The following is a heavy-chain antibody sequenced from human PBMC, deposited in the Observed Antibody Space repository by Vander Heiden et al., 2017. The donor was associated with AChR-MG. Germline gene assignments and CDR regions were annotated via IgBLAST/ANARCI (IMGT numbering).Heavy chain of an antibody. CDR2: MNPNRGNT. CDR1: GYTFTSYD. V-gene: IGHV1-8*01. Sequence: QVQLVQSGAEVKKPGASVKVSCKASGYTFTSYDINWVRQATGQGLEWMGWMNPNRGNTGYAQKFQGRVTMTRNTSISTAYMELSSLRSEDTAVYYWASLNYDFWSGYYREGGAPNYGMDVWGQGTTVTVSS. CDR3: ASLNYDFWSGYYREGGAPNYGMDV. D-gene: IGHD3-3*01. J-gene: IGHJ6*02.